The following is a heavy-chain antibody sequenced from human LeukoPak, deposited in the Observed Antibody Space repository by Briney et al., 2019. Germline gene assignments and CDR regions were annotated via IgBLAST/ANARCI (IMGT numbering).Heavy chain of an antibody. D-gene: IGHD3-10*01. J-gene: IGHJ4*02. CDR3: ARVTLDSFGSRSYQSDY. Sequence: ASVKVSCKASGYTFTKYGISWVRQAPGQGLEWMGWVSTYNGNTNYAQKFEGRVTMTADISTNSAYMELLSLRSGDTAVYYCARVTLDSFGSRSYQSDYWGQGTLVTVSS. V-gene: IGHV1-18*04. CDR1: GYTFTKYG. CDR2: VSTYNGNT.